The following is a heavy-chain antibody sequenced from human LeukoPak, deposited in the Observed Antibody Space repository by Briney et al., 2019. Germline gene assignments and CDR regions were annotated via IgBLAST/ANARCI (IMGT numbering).Heavy chain of an antibody. CDR1: GYSISSGYY. J-gene: IGHJ4*02. CDR3: ARGAYGSGSYYKPFDY. Sequence: PSETLSLTCTVSGYSISSGYYWGWIRQPPGKGLEWIGSIYHSGSTYYNPSLKSRVTISVDTSKNQFSLKLSSVTAADTAVYYCARGAYGSGSYYKPFDYWGQGTLVTVSS. V-gene: IGHV4-38-2*02. CDR2: IYHSGST. D-gene: IGHD3-10*01.